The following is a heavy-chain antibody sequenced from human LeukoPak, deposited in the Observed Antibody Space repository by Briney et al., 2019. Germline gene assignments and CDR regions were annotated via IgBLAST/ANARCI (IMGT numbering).Heavy chain of an antibody. CDR2: ISYDGSNK. J-gene: IGHJ4*02. CDR3: AKRSDYGNYNSDY. Sequence: GGSLRLSCAASGFTFSSYGMHWVRQAPGKGLEWVAVISYDGSNKYYADSVKGRFTISRDNSRNTLYLQMNSLRAEDSAAYYCAKRSDYGNYNSDYWGQGTLVTVSS. V-gene: IGHV3-30*18. CDR1: GFTFSSYG. D-gene: IGHD4-11*01.